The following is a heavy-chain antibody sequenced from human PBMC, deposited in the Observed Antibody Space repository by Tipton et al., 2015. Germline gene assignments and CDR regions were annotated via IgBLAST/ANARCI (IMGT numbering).Heavy chain of an antibody. V-gene: IGHV4-59*01. CDR2: IYYSGST. J-gene: IGHJ6*02. Sequence: TLSLTCTVSSDSINKYYWSWIRQPPGKGLEWIGYIYYSGSTNYNPSLKSRVTVLLDTSKTQFSLSLTSVTAADTAVYFCARDLEHGMDVWGQGTTVTVS. CDR3: ARDLEHGMDV. CDR1: SDSINKYY.